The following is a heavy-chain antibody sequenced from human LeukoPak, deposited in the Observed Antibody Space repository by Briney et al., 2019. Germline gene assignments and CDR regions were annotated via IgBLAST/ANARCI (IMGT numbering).Heavy chain of an antibody. D-gene: IGHD6-13*01. Sequence: GGSLRLSCAASGFTFSSSWMHWVRQAPGKGLVWVSRINSDGSSTSYADSVKGRFTISRDNAKNTLYLQMNSLRAEDTAVYYCARDQDSSSWYYRYYYYGMDVWGQGTTVTVSS. J-gene: IGHJ6*02. CDR1: GFTFSSSW. CDR3: ARDQDSSSWYYRYYYYGMDV. V-gene: IGHV3-74*01. CDR2: INSDGSST.